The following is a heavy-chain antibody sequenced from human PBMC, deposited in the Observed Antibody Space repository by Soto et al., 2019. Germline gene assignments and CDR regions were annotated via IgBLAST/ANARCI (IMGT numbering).Heavy chain of an antibody. J-gene: IGHJ3*02. V-gene: IGHV4-31*03. Sequence: SETLSLTCTVSGGSISSGGYYWSWIRQHPGKGLEWIGYIYYSGSTYYNPSLKSRVTISVDTSKNQFSLKLSSVTAADTAVYYCARDQYVWGKSTRHGAFDIWGQGTMVTVSS. D-gene: IGHD3-16*01. CDR2: IYYSGST. CDR3: ARDQYVWGKSTRHGAFDI. CDR1: GGSISSGGYY.